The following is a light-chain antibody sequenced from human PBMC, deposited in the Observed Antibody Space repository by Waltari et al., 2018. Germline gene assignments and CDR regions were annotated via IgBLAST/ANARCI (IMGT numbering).Light chain of an antibody. CDR1: QSVSRT. CDR2: GAS. V-gene: IGKV3-15*01. Sequence: EIVMTQSPATLSVSPGSRDTFSWRASQSVSRTLAWYQQKPGQAPRRLIDGASTRATGIPARFSGSGSGTEFTLTISSLQSEDVAVYYCQEYNNWPPWTFGQGTKVEIK. CDR3: QEYNNWPPWT. J-gene: IGKJ1*01.